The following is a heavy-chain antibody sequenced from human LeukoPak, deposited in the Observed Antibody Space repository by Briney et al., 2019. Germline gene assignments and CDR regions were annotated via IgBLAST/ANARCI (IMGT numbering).Heavy chain of an antibody. Sequence: SETLSLTCTVSGGSISSSSYYWGWIRQPPGKGLEWIGSINYSGSTYYNPSLKSRVTISVDRSKNQFSLKLSSVTAADTAVYYCARNGYYYYYYMDVWGKGTTVTISS. CDR2: INYSGST. D-gene: IGHD4-11*01. V-gene: IGHV4-39*07. CDR1: GGSISSSSYY. CDR3: ARNGYYYYYYMDV. J-gene: IGHJ6*03.